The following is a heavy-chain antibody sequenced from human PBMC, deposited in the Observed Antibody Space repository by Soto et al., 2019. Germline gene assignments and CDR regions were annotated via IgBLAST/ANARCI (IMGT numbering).Heavy chain of an antibody. CDR2: INAGNGNT. CDR1: GYTFTSYA. J-gene: IGHJ4*02. CDR3: ARHGSGWDY. D-gene: IGHD6-19*01. V-gene: IGHV1-3*05. Sequence: QVKLVQSGAEEKKPGASVQASCKASGYTFTSYAMHWVRQAPGQRLEWMGWINAGNGNTKYSQKFQGRVTITRDTSSSTAYRELSSLRSEDTAVYYYARHGSGWDYWGQGTLVTVSS.